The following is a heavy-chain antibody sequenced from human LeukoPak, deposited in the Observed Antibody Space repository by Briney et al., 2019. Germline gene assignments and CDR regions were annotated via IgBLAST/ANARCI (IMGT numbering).Heavy chain of an antibody. D-gene: IGHD3-16*02. J-gene: IGHJ4*02. CDR2: ISYDGSNQ. CDR1: GFTFSTYG. Sequence: GGSLRLSCAASGFTFSTYGMHWVRQAPGKGLEWVAVISYDGSNQYYGDSVEGRFTISRDNSNNTLYLHMNSLRAEDTAVYYCSPGYPDYWGQGTLVTVSS. CDR3: SPGYPDY. V-gene: IGHV3-30*03.